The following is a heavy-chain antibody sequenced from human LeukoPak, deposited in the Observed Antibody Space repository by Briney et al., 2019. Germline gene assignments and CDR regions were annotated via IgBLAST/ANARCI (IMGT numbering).Heavy chain of an antibody. CDR1: GFTFSSYG. CDR2: IWYDGSTK. CDR3: ARGEYYYDSSGYPDY. V-gene: IGHV3-33*01. D-gene: IGHD3-22*01. J-gene: IGHJ4*02. Sequence: PGGSLRLSCAASGFTFSSYGMHWVRQAPGQGLEWVAVIWYDGSTKYYADSVKGRFTISRDNSKNTLYLQMNSLRAEDTAVYYCARGEYYYDSSGYPDYWGQGTLVTVSS.